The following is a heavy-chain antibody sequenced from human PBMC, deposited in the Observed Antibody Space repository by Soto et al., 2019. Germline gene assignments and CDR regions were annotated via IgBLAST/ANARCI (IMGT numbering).Heavy chain of an antibody. CDR3: ARVSYDSSGYWDYFDY. D-gene: IGHD3-22*01. CDR1: DGYISSDF. CDR2: IYYIGSS. Sequence: SVTLCLTWTVADGYISSDFWSWIRQTTGKGLECIGHIYYIGSSNYNPPLKSRVTISVDTSKNQFSLRLSSVTAADTAVYYCARVSYDSSGYWDYFDYWGQGTLVTVSS. J-gene: IGHJ4*02. V-gene: IGHV4-59*01.